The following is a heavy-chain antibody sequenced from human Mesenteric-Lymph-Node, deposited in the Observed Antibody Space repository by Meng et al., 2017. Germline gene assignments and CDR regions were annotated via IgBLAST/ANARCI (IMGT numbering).Heavy chain of an antibody. Sequence: GESLKISCAASGFIFSDYYMGWIRQAPEKGLEWVSYITTSGATIYYADSVKGRFTISRDNAKNSLYLQMNSLRAEDTAVYYCARGELERSFRSPGTHDAFDIWGQGTMVTVSS. CDR2: ITTSGATI. J-gene: IGHJ3*02. V-gene: IGHV3-11*04. CDR1: GFIFSDYY. CDR3: ARGELERSFRSPGTHDAFDI. D-gene: IGHD1-1*01.